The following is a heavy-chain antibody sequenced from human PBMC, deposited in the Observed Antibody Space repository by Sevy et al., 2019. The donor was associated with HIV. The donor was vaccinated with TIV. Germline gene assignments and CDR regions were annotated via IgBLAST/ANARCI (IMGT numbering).Heavy chain of an antibody. Sequence: GGSLRLSCVGSGFTFKDDFMTWVRQAPGKGLDWVALISHDGINEYYADSVKGRFTISRDNSKNTVYLEMNSLRNEDTAIYFCANAYSGSYSHSYLYALDVWGQGTTVTVSS. J-gene: IGHJ6*02. CDR1: GFTFKDDF. CDR2: ISHDGINE. V-gene: IGHV3-30*18. D-gene: IGHD1-26*01. CDR3: ANAYSGSYSHSYLYALDV.